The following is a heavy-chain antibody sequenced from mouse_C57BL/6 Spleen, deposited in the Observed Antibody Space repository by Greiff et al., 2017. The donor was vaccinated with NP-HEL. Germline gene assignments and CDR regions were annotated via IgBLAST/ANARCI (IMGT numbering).Heavy chain of an antibody. D-gene: IGHD4-1*01. CDR3: ARSRLDFDD. Sequence: QVQLQQPGAELVKPGASVKMSCKASGYTFTSYWITWVKQRPGQGLEWIGDIYPGSGSTNYNEKFKSKATLTVDTSSSTAYMQHSSLTSEDAAVYYCARSRLDFDDWGQGTTLTVSS. CDR2: IYPGSGST. V-gene: IGHV1-55*01. J-gene: IGHJ2*01. CDR1: GYTFTSYW.